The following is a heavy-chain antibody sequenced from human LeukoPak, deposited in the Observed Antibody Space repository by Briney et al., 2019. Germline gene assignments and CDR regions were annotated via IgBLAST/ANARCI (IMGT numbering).Heavy chain of an antibody. CDR3: ARDSGTTGEVKFDP. V-gene: IGHV3-23*01. CDR2: ISASGVTT. CDR1: GFTFSSYA. D-gene: IGHD3-10*01. Sequence: QSGGSLRLSCADSGFTFSSYAMNWVRQAPGKGLEWVSAISASGVTTHYADSVKGRFTISRDNSRNTVYLQMNSLRAEDTAVYYCARDSGTTGEVKFDPWGQGILVTVSS. J-gene: IGHJ5*02.